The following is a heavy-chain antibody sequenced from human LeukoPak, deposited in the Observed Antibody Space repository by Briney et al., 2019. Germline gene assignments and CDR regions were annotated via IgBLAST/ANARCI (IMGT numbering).Heavy chain of an antibody. CDR3: ARDRAPDAFDI. CDR1: GFTFSSYS. J-gene: IGHJ3*02. Sequence: GGSLRLPCAASGFTFSSYSMNWVRQAPGKGLEWVSSISSSSSYIYYADSVKGRFTISRDNAKSSLYLQMNSLRAEDTAVYYCARDRAPDAFDIWGQGTMVTVSS. V-gene: IGHV3-21*01. CDR2: ISSSSSYI.